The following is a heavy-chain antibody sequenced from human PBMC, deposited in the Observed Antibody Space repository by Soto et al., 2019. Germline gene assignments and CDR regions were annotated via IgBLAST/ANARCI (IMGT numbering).Heavy chain of an antibody. J-gene: IGHJ4*02. V-gene: IGHV3-33*01. CDR2: IWYDGSQK. Sequence: QVQLVESGGGVVQSGRSLRLSCVASTFTFRNYGMHWVRQAPGKGLEWVAIIWYDGSQKYYANSVKGRFTISRDNSKNPLYLQMDSLRVEDTAVYYCVRDREGYRRNYFDLWGQGALVTVSS. D-gene: IGHD5-12*01. CDR3: VRDREGYRRNYFDL. CDR1: TFTFRNYG.